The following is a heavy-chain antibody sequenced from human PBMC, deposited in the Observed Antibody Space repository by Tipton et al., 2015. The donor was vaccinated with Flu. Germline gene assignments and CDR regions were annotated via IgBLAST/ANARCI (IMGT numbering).Heavy chain of an antibody. Sequence: TLSLTCTVSGGSLSSFYWSWIRQPAGKGLEWIGRIYSSGSTKYSPAFKSRVTLSVDTSKNQFSLNLSSVTASDTALYFCERCSGSGTDVIYDYWGQGTLVTVSS. D-gene: IGHD3-10*02. V-gene: IGHV4-4*07. CDR2: IYSSGST. CDR1: GGSLSSFY. J-gene: IGHJ4*02. CDR3: ERCSGSGTDVIYDY.